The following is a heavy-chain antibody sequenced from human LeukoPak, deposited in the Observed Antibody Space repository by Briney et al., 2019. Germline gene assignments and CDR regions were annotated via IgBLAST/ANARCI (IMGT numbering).Heavy chain of an antibody. D-gene: IGHD4-17*01. CDR1: GFTFSNYE. V-gene: IGHV3-48*03. Sequence: GGSLRLSCAASGFTFSNYEMNWVRQAPGKGLEWVSYISSSGSSIYYADSVKGRFTISRDNAKNSLYLQMNSLRAEDTAVYYCASSLRGGPIDFWGQGTLVTVSS. J-gene: IGHJ4*02. CDR2: ISSSGSSI. CDR3: ASSLRGGPIDF.